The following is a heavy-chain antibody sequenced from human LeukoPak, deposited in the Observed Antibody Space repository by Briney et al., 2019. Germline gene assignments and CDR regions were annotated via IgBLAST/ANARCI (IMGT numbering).Heavy chain of an antibody. D-gene: IGHD1-26*01. V-gene: IGHV3-7*01. CDR1: GFTFSTYW. Sequence: GGSLRLSCAASGFTFSTYWMSWVRQAPGKGLEWVAYMSQDGNEKFYVDSVKGRFTISRDNARNSLYLQMNSLRVEDTAVYYCARDREGFDLWGQGTLVTVSS. CDR3: ARDREGFDL. J-gene: IGHJ5*02. CDR2: MSQDGNEK.